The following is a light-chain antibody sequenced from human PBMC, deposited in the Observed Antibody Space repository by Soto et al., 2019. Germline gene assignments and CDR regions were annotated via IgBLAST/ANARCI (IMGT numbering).Light chain of an antibody. Sequence: EIVLTQSPATLSLSPGDRATLSCRASQSVSSYLAWYQQKPGQAPRLLIYDVFNSATGIPARFSGSGSGTAFTPTISSLEPEDAAVYYGEQRSYWTRVTFGQGTKVEIK. J-gene: IGKJ2*01. V-gene: IGKV3-11*01. CDR3: EQRSYWTRVT. CDR2: DVF. CDR1: QSVSSY.